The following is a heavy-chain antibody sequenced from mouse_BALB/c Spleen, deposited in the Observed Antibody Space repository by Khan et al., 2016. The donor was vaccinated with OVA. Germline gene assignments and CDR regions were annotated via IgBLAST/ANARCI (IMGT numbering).Heavy chain of an antibody. CDR1: GYTFSSYW. V-gene: IGHV1-9*01. Sequence: VQLQQSGAELMKPGASVKISCKATGYTFSSYWIEWVKQRPGHGLEWIGEILPGSGNTNCTENFKGKATFTADTSSNTAYMQLSSLTSEDSAVYYCVRYGNHWYFDVGGTGTTVTVSS. D-gene: IGHD2-1*01. CDR2: ILPGSGNT. J-gene: IGHJ1*03. CDR3: VRYGNHWYFDV.